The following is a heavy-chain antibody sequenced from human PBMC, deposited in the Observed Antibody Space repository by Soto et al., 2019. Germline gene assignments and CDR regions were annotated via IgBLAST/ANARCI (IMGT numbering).Heavy chain of an antibody. CDR1: GYTFTGYY. V-gene: IGHV1-2*04. CDR2: INPNSGGT. Sequence: QVQLVQSGAEVKKPGASVKVSCKASGYTFTGYYMHWVRQAPGQGLEWMGWINPNSGGTNYAQKFQGWVTITSDTSSSTAYMELSSLRSDDTAVYYCAREGGNSMVRGLIISGWRYFDLWGRGTLVTVSS. D-gene: IGHD3-10*01. J-gene: IGHJ2*01. CDR3: AREGGNSMVRGLIISGWRYFDL.